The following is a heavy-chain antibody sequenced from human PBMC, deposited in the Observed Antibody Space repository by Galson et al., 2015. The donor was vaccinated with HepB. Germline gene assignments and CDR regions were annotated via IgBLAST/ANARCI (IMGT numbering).Heavy chain of an antibody. CDR1: GFTFSGSA. CDR2: IRSKANSYAT. CDR3: TIPGIAVAGFDY. J-gene: IGHJ4*02. Sequence: SLRLSCAASGFTFSGSAMHWVRQASGKGLEWVGRIRSKANSYATAYAASVKGRFTISRDDSKNTAYLQMNSLQTEDTAVYYCTIPGIAVAGFDYWGQGTLVTVSS. V-gene: IGHV3-73*01. D-gene: IGHD6-19*01.